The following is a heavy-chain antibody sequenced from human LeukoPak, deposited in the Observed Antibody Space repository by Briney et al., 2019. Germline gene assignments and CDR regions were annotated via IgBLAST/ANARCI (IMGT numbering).Heavy chain of an antibody. CDR1: GFTFDDYA. V-gene: IGHV3-9*01. Sequence: SGGSLRLSCAASGFTFDDYAMHWVRHAPGKGLEWVSGISWNSGSIGYADSVKGRFTISRDNAKNSLYLQMNSLRAEDTALYYCAKDISGGYGAFDIWGQGTMVTVSS. J-gene: IGHJ3*02. CDR3: AKDISGGYGAFDI. D-gene: IGHD5-12*01. CDR2: ISWNSGSI.